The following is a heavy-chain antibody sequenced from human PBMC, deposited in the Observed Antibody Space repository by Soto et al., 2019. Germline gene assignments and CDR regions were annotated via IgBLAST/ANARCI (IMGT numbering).Heavy chain of an antibody. Sequence: PGGSLRLACAASGFTFSSYGMHWVHQAPGKGLEWVAVIWYDGSNKYYADSVKGRFTISRDNSKNTLYLQMNSLRAEDTVVYYCAREGGGDIVLVPAAIPQSYHYYGMDVWGQGTTVTVSS. V-gene: IGHV3-33*01. D-gene: IGHD2-2*01. J-gene: IGHJ6*02. CDR2: IWYDGSNK. CDR3: AREGGGDIVLVPAAIPQSYHYYGMDV. CDR1: GFTFSSYG.